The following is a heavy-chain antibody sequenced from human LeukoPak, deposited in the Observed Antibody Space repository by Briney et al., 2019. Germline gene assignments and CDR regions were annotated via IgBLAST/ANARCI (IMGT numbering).Heavy chain of an antibody. V-gene: IGHV3-48*03. D-gene: IGHD3-10*02. CDR1: GFTFSSYE. J-gene: IGHJ6*04. CDR3: AELGITMIGGV. CDR2: ISSSGSTI. Sequence: GGSLRLSCAASGFTFSSYEMNWVRQAPGRGQEWVSYISSSGSTIYYADSVKGRFTISRDNAKNSLYLQMNSLRAEDTAVYYCAELGITMIGGVWGKGTTVTISS.